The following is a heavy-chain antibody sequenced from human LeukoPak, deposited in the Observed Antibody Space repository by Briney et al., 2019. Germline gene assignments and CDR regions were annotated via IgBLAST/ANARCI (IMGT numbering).Heavy chain of an antibody. CDR2: INHSGST. Sequence: SETLSLTCAVYGGSISGYYWSWIRQPPGKGLEWIGEINHSGSTNYNPSLKSRVTISVDTSKNQFSLKLSSVTAADTAVYYCARHSRGDWGQGTLVTVSS. V-gene: IGHV4-34*01. CDR1: GGSISGYY. CDR3: ARHSRGD. J-gene: IGHJ4*02. D-gene: IGHD2-21*01.